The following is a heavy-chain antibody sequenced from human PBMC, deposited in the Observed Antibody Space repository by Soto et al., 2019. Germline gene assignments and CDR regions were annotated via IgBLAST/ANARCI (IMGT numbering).Heavy chain of an antibody. CDR2: IIPIFGTA. Sequence: SVKVSCKASGGTFSSYAISWVRQAPGQGLEWMGGIIPIFGTANYAQKFQGRVTITADESTSTAYMELSSLRSEDTAVYYCAREGYYYDSSGYYYWFDPWGQGTLVTVSS. CDR3: AREGYYYDSSGYYYWFDP. J-gene: IGHJ5*02. V-gene: IGHV1-69*13. CDR1: GGTFSSYA. D-gene: IGHD3-22*01.